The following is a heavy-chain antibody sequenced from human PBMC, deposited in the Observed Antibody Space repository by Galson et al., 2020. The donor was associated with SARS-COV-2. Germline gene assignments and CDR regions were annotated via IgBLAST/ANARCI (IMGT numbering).Heavy chain of an antibody. CDR3: ARGGEWELPYYFDY. Sequence: GGSLRLSCAASGFTFSNYVMHWVRQAPGKGPEWVAVISSDGSNSFYADSLKGQFTISRDNSKSTLYLQMNSLRAEDTAVYYCARGGEWELPYYFDYWGQEPWSPSPQ. CDR1: GFTFSNYV. D-gene: IGHD1-26*01. V-gene: IGHV3-30*04. CDR2: ISSDGSNS. J-gene: IGHJ4*01.